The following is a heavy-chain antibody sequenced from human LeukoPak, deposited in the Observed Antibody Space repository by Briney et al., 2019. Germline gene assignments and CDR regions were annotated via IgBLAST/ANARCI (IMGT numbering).Heavy chain of an antibody. J-gene: IGHJ4*02. CDR1: GFTFSSYA. CDR3: ARGYDSSGYLDY. V-gene: IGHV3-30*04. CDR2: ISYDGSNK. Sequence: GGSLRLSCAASGFTFSSYAMHWVRQAPGKGLEWVAVISYDGSNKYYADSVKGRFTISRDNSKNTLHLQMNSLRAEDTAVYYCARGYDSSGYLDYWGQGTLVTVSS. D-gene: IGHD3-22*01.